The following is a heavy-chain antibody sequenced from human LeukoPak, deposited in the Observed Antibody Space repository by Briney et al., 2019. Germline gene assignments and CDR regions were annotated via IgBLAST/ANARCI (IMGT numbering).Heavy chain of an antibody. CDR1: GFTFSSYG. J-gene: IGHJ4*02. V-gene: IGHV3-23*01. D-gene: IGHD3-22*01. CDR2: ISSIDGST. CDR3: ARSDYDSSGYYQLFDY. Sequence: PGGSLRLSCAASGFTFSSYGMSWVRQAPGKGLEWVSGISSIDGSTYYADSVKGRFTVSRDNSKNTLYLQMNSLRAEDTAVYYCARSDYDSSGYYQLFDYWGQGTLVTVSS.